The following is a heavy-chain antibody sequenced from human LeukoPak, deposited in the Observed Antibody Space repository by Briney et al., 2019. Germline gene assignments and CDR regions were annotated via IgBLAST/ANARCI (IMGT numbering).Heavy chain of an antibody. CDR2: IYYSGST. V-gene: IGHV4-38-2*02. CDR3: ARDKVLAALGWGDINYYYYMDV. CDR1: GYSISSGYY. D-gene: IGHD2-15*01. Sequence: SETLSLTCTVSGYSISSGYYWGWIRQPPGKGLEWIGSIYYSGSTYYNPSLKSRVTISVDTSKNQFSLKLSSVTAADTAVYYCARDKVLAALGWGDINYYYYMDVWGKGTTVTVSS. J-gene: IGHJ6*03.